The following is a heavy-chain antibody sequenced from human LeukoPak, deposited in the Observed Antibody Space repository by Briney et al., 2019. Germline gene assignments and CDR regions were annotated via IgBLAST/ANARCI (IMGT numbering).Heavy chain of an antibody. CDR1: GFTFSSYE. J-gene: IGHJ6*02. D-gene: IGHD3-3*01. V-gene: IGHV3-48*03. CDR2: ISSSGSTI. CDR3: ARDAITIFGVVIESHYYYGMDV. Sequence: GGSLRLSCAASGFTFSSYEMNWVRQAPGKGLEWVSYISSSGSTIYYADSVKGRFTISRDNAKNSLYLQMNSLRAEDTAVYYCARDAITIFGVVIESHYYYGMDVWGQGTTVTVSS.